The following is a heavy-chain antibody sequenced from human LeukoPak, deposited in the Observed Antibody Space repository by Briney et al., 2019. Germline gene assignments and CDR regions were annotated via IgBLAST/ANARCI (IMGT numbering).Heavy chain of an antibody. Sequence: QTGGSLRLSCAASGFTFSSYEMNWVRQAPGKGLEWVSSTSTNGGTIYYADSVKGRFTISRDNAKSSLYLQMNSLRAEDTAVYYCAKEGVVAAKFSWGQGTLVTVSS. CDR1: GFTFSSYE. V-gene: IGHV3-48*03. CDR2: TSTNGGTI. D-gene: IGHD2-15*01. J-gene: IGHJ4*02. CDR3: AKEGVVAAKFS.